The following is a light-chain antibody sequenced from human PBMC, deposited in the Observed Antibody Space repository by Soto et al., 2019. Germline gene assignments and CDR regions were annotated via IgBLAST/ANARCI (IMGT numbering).Light chain of an antibody. Sequence: DIQMTQSPSTLSASVGDRVTITCRASQGISNCLAWYQQKPGKAPKLLIYDASSLETGVPARFSGSGSGTEFTLTISSLQPEDFAVYYCQQYVSYPWTFGQGTKVDIK. V-gene: IGKV1-5*01. CDR1: QGISNC. CDR3: QQYVSYPWT. J-gene: IGKJ1*01. CDR2: DAS.